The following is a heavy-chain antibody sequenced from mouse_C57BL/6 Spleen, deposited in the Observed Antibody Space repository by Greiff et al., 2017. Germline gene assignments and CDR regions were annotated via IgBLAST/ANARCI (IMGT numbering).Heavy chain of an antibody. D-gene: IGHD2-10*01. J-gene: IGHJ4*01. Sequence: QVQLQQPGAELVKPGASVKLSCKASGYTFTSYWMHWVKQRPGQGLEWIGMIHPNSGSTNYNEKFKSKATLTVDKSSSTAYMQLSSLTSEDSAVYYCARSPLLDYYAMDYWGQGTSVTVSS. V-gene: IGHV1-64*01. CDR2: IHPNSGST. CDR1: GYTFTSYW. CDR3: ARSPLLDYYAMDY.